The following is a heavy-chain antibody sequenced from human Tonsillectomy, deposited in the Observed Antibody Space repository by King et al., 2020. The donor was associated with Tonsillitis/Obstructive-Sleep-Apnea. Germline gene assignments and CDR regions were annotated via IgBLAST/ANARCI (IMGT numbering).Heavy chain of an antibody. Sequence: QLVQSGGGLVQPGGSLRLSCGASGFSFNNYEMNWVRQAPGKGLEWVSYISSSGSRTYYADSVKGRFTISRDNAKNSLFLQMKSLRAEDTALYYCARERQLERLRAFDIWGQGTMVIVSS. V-gene: IGHV3-48*03. CDR3: ARERQLERLRAFDI. D-gene: IGHD1-1*01. CDR1: GFSFNNYE. J-gene: IGHJ3*02. CDR2: ISSSGSRT.